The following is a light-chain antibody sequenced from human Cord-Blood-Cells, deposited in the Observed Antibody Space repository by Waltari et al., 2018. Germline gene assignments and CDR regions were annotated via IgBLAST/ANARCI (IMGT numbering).Light chain of an antibody. CDR2: AAS. CDR3: QQSYITPYT. V-gene: IGKV1-39*01. CDR1: QSISSY. Sequence: DIQMTKSPSSLSASVGDRVTITCRASQSISSYLNWYQQKPVKAHKLLIYAASSLQSGVPASFSGSGSGTDFTLTISSLQPEDFATYYCQQSYITPYTFGQGTKLEIK. J-gene: IGKJ2*01.